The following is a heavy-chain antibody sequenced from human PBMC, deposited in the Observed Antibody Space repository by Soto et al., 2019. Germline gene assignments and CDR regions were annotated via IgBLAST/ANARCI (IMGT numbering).Heavy chain of an antibody. CDR2: INPAGTIT. CDR3: TSDTFGLRDT. D-gene: IGHD3-16*01. CDR1: GFPFSHYW. V-gene: IGHV3-74*01. Sequence: MQMVESGGGSVQPGGSLRLSCAASGFPFSHYWMHWVRQTPGKGLVWVSRINPAGTITNYADSVEGRFTISRDNADSALVLQMNSLSDVDTAIYYVTSDTFGLRDTWGQGTLVTVSS. J-gene: IGHJ5*02.